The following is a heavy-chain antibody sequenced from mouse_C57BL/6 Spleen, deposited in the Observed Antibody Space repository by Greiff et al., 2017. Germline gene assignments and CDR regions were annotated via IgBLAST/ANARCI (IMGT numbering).Heavy chain of an antibody. CDR1: GYTFTSYW. CDR3: ARSYFDY. J-gene: IGHJ2*01. CDR2: IDPSDSYT. Sequence: QVQLKQPGAELVMPGASVKLSCKASGYTFTSYWMHWVKQRPGQGLEWIGEIDPSDSYTNYNQKFKGKSTLTVDKSSSTAYLQLSSLTSADSAVYYCARSYFDYWGQGTTLTVSS. V-gene: IGHV1-69*01.